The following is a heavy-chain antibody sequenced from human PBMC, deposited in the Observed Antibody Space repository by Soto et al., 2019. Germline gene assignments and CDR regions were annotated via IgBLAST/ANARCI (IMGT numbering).Heavy chain of an antibody. D-gene: IGHD3-3*01. CDR2: INAGNGNT. CDR3: ARDPGITIFGVARSFWFDP. V-gene: IGHV1-3*01. J-gene: IGHJ5*02. CDR1: GYTFTSYA. Sequence: GASVKVSCKASGYTFTSYAMHWVRQAPGQRLEWMGWINAGNGNTKYSQKFQGRVTITRDTSASTAYMELSSLRSEDTAVYYCARDPGITIFGVARSFWFDPWGQGTLVNVSS.